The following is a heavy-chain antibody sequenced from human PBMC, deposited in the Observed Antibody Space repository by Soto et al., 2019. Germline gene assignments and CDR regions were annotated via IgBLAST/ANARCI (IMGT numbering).Heavy chain of an antibody. V-gene: IGHV3-30*18. J-gene: IGHJ4*02. CDR2: ISYDGSNK. CDR1: GFTFSSYG. CDR3: AKVSVEMATPYYFDY. D-gene: IGHD5-12*01. Sequence: GGSLRLSCAASGFTFSSYGMHWVRQAPGKGLEWVAVISYDGSNKYYADSVKGRFTISRDNSKNTLYLQMNSLRAEDTAVYYCAKVSVEMATPYYFDYWGQGTLVTVSS.